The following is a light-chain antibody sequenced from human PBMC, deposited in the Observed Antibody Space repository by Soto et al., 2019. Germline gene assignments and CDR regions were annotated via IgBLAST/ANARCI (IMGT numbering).Light chain of an antibody. Sequence: QSALTQPASVSGSPGQSITISCTGTSSDVGGYNYVSWYQQHPGKAPKLMIYGVTNRPSGVSNRFSGSKSGNTASLTTSGLQAEDDADYYCSSYTSSTTLSVVFGGGTKLPVL. V-gene: IGLV2-14*01. CDR3: SSYTSSTTLSVV. J-gene: IGLJ2*01. CDR2: GVT. CDR1: SSDVGGYNY.